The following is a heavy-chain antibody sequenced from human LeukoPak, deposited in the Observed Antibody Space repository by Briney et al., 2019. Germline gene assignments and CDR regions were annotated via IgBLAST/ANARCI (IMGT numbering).Heavy chain of an antibody. J-gene: IGHJ6*02. CDR2: IRSKAYGGTT. D-gene: IGHD6-19*01. CDR3: IRNVPGWNYAMDV. Sequence: GGSLRLSCTASGFTFGNYALTWVRQAPGKGLEWLSFIRSKAYGGTTEYAASVKGRFSISRDDSQSIAYLQMNSLKTEDTAVYYCIRNVPGWNYAMDVWGHGTTVTVSS. CDR1: GFTFGNYA. V-gene: IGHV3-49*04.